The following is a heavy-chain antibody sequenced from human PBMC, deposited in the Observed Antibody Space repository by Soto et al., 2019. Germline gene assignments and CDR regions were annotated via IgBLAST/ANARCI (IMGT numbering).Heavy chain of an antibody. CDR1: GGSISSDSFY. CDR2: FYYSGST. V-gene: IGHV4-31*03. CDR3: ARYEVKRGRPYCCSTSCVYYFDS. D-gene: IGHD2-2*01. Sequence: QVQLQESGPGLVKPSQTLSLTCTVSGGSISSDSFYWNGIRHHPGKGLEWIGYFYYSGSTYYNPPLPGRVTMSVESSQKQFSLNLKSVTAADTAVYSCARYEVKRGRPYCCSTSCVYYFDSWSQGTLVSVSS. J-gene: IGHJ4*02.